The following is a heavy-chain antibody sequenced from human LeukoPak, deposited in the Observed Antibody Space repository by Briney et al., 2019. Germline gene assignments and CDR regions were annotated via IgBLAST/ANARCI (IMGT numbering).Heavy chain of an antibody. CDR1: GFTFSSYS. CDR2: ISSSRSYI. Sequence: GGSLRLSCAASGFTFSSYSMNWVRQAPGKGLEWVSSISSSRSYIYYADSVKGRFTISRDNAKNSLYLQMNSLRAEDTAVYYCARGDPYGDYGVPSDYWGQGTLVTVSS. CDR3: ARGDPYGDYGVPSDY. D-gene: IGHD4-17*01. J-gene: IGHJ4*02. V-gene: IGHV3-21*01.